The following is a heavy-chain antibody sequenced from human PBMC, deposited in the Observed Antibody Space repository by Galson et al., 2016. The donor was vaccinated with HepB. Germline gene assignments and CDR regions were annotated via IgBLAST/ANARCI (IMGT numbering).Heavy chain of an antibody. CDR2: INHSRMT. CDR1: GGSISNRSYY. V-gene: IGHV4-39*07. D-gene: IGHD6-19*01. CDR3: ARRAYSSGSRYFDS. J-gene: IGHJ4*02. Sequence: SETLSLTCTVSGGSISNRSYYWGWIRQLPGKGLEWIGEINHSRMTNYSPSLESRVTISVDTSKNQFSLRLSSVTAADTAVYFCARRAYSSGSRYFDSWGQVTLVTVSS.